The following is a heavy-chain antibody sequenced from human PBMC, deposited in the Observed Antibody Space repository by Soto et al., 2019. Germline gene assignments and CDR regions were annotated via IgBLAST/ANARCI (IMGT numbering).Heavy chain of an antibody. V-gene: IGHV4-38-2*01. J-gene: IGHJ4*01. CDR2: MYHSGST. CDR3: ARAAYRSSTLFDY. D-gene: IGHD6-13*01. Sequence: SETLSLTCAVSGYSVTSDYFWGWIRQPPGKGLEWIGSMYHSGSTYYNPSLKGRVTISVDTSKNQFSLRLSSVTAADTAVYYCARAAYRSSTLFDYWGHGTLVTVS. CDR1: GYSVTSDYF.